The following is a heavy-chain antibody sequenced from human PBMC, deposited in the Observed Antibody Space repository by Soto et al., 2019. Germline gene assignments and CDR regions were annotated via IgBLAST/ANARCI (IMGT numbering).Heavy chain of an antibody. CDR2: ISAYNGNT. D-gene: IGHD2-21*02. J-gene: IGHJ6*02. CDR1: GYTFTSYG. CDR3: ARGGLAYCGGDCYNYGMDD. Sequence: QVQLVQSGAEVKKPGASVKVSCKASGYTFTSYGISWVRQAPGQALEWMGWISAYNGNTNYAQKFQGRVTITADESTSTAYMELSSVRSEDTAVYYWARGGLAYCGGDCYNYGMDDWGQGTTVTVSS. V-gene: IGHV1-18*01.